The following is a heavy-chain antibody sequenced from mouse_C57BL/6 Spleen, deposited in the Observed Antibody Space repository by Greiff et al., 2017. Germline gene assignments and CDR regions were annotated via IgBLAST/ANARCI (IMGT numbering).Heavy chain of an antibody. CDR1: GYTFTSYW. Sequence: QVQLQQPGAELVKPGASVKMSCKASGYTFTSYWITWVKQRPGQGLAWIGDIYPGSGSTNYNEKFKSKATLTVDTSSSPAYLQLSSLTSEDSAVYYCARDYYGNYYFGYWGQGTTLTVSS. J-gene: IGHJ2*01. CDR3: ARDYYGNYYFGY. D-gene: IGHD2-1*01. CDR2: IYPGSGST. V-gene: IGHV1-55*01.